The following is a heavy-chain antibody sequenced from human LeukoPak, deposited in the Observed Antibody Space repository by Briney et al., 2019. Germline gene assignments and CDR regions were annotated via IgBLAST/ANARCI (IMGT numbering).Heavy chain of an antibody. CDR2: IKSSGSS. CDR1: GGSVSSYY. CDR3: ARDGTVATNWFDP. J-gene: IGHJ5*02. V-gene: IGHV4-59*02. D-gene: IGHD5-12*01. Sequence: SETLSLTCTVSGGSVSSYYWSWIRQPPGKGLEWIGYIKSSGSSNYNPSLKSRVTISMDTSKNQFSLRLNSVTAADTAVYYCARDGTVATNWFDPWGQGALVTVSS.